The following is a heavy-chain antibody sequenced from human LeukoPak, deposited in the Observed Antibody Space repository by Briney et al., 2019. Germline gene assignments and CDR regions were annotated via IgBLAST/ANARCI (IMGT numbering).Heavy chain of an antibody. Sequence: SQTLSLTCTVSGGSISSGSYYWRWIRQPAGKGLEWIGRIYTSGSTNYNPSLKSRVTISVDTSKNQFSLKLSSVTAADTAVYYCAREVWSSGFVGSDYWGQGTLVTVSS. CDR3: AREVWSSGFVGSDY. D-gene: IGHD3-22*01. J-gene: IGHJ4*02. V-gene: IGHV4-61*02. CDR1: GGSISSGSYY. CDR2: IYTSGST.